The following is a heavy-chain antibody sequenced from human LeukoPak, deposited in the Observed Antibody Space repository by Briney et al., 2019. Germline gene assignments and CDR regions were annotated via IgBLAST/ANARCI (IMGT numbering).Heavy chain of an antibody. CDR1: GFTFSSYS. V-gene: IGHV3-48*01. Sequence: GGSLRLSCAASGFTFSSYSMNWVRQAPGKGLEWVSYISSSSSTIYYADSVKGRFTISRDNAKNSLYLQMNSLRAEDTAVYYCARVRPITIFGVVIPYYYYYMDVWGKGTTVTVSS. J-gene: IGHJ6*03. CDR2: ISSSSSTI. D-gene: IGHD3-3*01. CDR3: ARVRPITIFGVVIPYYYYYMDV.